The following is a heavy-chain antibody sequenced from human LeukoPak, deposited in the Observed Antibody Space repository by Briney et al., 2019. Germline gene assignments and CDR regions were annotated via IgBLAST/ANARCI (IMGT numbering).Heavy chain of an antibody. CDR1: GYTFTGYY. CDR2: FDPEDGET. CDR3: ATARLGSLGTVDY. V-gene: IGHV1-24*01. Sequence: ASVKVSCKASGYTFTGYYMHWVRQAPGKGLEWMGGFDPEDGETIYAQKFQGRVTMTEDTSTDTAYMELSSLRSEDTAVYYCATARLGSLGTVDYWGQGTLVTVSS. J-gene: IGHJ4*02. D-gene: IGHD1-26*01.